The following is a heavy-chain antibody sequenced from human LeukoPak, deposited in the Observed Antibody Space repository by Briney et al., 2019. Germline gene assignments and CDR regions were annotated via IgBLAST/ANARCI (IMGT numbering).Heavy chain of an antibody. V-gene: IGHV3-66*01. J-gene: IGHJ4*02. Sequence: ETLSLTCAVYGGSFSGYYWSWVRQAPGKGLEWVSVIYDAGGTYYADSVKGRFTISRDNFKNTLYLQMNSLRAEDTAVYYCARDSLASTSDYWGQGTLVTVSS. CDR1: GGSFSGYY. CDR3: ARDSLASTSDY. CDR2: IYDAGGT. D-gene: IGHD2-2*01.